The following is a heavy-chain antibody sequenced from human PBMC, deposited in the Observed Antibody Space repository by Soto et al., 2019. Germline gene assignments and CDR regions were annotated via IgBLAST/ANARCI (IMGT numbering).Heavy chain of an antibody. CDR3: ARDTQRGYSGYFDS. J-gene: IGHJ4*02. V-gene: IGHV4-31*03. CDR2: IYYSAST. CDR1: GGSLSSGGYY. Sequence: QVQLQESGPGLVKPSQTLSLSCTVSGGSLSSGGYYWSWIRQHPGKGLEWIGFIYYSASTYYNPSLKSRVTISVDTSQNQFSLKLSSVTAADTAVYYCARDTQRGYSGYFDSWGQGTLVTVSS. D-gene: IGHD5-12*01.